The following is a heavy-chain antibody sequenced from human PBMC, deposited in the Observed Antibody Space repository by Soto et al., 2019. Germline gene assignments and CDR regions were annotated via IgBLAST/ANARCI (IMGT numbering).Heavy chain of an antibody. CDR1: GYRFSSYW. V-gene: IGHV5-51*01. CDR2: IYPGDSDT. D-gene: IGHD2-8*01. Sequence: GESLKISCKGSGYRFSSYWIAWVRQMPGKGLEWMGIIYPGDSDTRYSPSFQGQVTMSVDKSSNTAYLHWSSLKASGTAMYYCARQGSNGAYYYYGMDLWGQGTTVTVSS. J-gene: IGHJ6*02. CDR3: ARQGSNGAYYYYGMDL.